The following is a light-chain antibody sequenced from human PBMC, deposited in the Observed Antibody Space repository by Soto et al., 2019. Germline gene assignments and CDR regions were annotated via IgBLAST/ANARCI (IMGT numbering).Light chain of an antibody. Sequence: EIVLTQSPATLSLSPGERATLSCRASQSVSRYLAWYQQRPGQAPRLLIYDAMNRAPGIPARFTGSGSETDFTLTISSLEPEDFAVYYCQQRSNWPATFGQGTKLEIK. J-gene: IGKJ2*01. CDR2: DAM. V-gene: IGKV3-11*01. CDR3: QQRSNWPAT. CDR1: QSVSRY.